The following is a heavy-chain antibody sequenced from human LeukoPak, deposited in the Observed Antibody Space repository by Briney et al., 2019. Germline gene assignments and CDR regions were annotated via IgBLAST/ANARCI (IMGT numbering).Heavy chain of an antibody. CDR1: GGSISGTTNW. V-gene: IGHV4-4*02. J-gene: IGHJ4*02. D-gene: IGHD3-10*01. Sequence: PSGTLSLTCAVSGGSISGTTNWWSWVRQPPGKGLEWIGEIYHTGGTNYNPSLKSRITISVDTSKNQFSLKLSSVTAADTAVYYCARTRYYYNSRSYGAPYYFDYWGQGTLVTVSS. CDR2: IYHTGGT. CDR3: ARTRYYYNSRSYGAPYYFDY.